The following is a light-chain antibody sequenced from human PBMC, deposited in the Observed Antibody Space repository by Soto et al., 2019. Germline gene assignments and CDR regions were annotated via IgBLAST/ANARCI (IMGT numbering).Light chain of an antibody. CDR1: SSDIGSYNY. V-gene: IGLV2-14*03. CDR3: SSYGASSTL. J-gene: IGLJ3*02. Sequence: QSALTQPASLSGSPGQSLPISCTGTSSDIGSYNYVSWYQQHPGKAPKLMIFDVSYRPSGISDRFSGSKSGNTASLTISWLQPDDEADYYCSSYGASSTLFGGGTKLTVL. CDR2: DVS.